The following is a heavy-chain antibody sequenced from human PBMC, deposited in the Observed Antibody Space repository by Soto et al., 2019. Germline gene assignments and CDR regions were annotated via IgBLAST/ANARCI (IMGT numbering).Heavy chain of an antibody. Sequence: GGSLRLSCAASGFTFSSYAMHWVRQAPGKGLEFVSAISSNGGSTFYANSVKGRFTISRDNSKNTLYLQMGSLRAEDMAVYYCARGPKNSSGWVPFDYWGQGTLVTVSS. CDR3: ARGPKNSSGWVPFDY. CDR1: GFTFSSYA. D-gene: IGHD6-19*01. CDR2: ISSNGGST. V-gene: IGHV3-64*01. J-gene: IGHJ4*02.